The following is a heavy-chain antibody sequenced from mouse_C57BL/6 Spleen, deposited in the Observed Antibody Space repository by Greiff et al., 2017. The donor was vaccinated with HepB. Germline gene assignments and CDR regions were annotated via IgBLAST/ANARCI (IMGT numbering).Heavy chain of an antibody. CDR1: GYSITSGYY. Sequence: EVKLMESGPGLVKPSQSLSLTCSVTGYSITSGYYWNWIRQFPGNKLEWMGYISYDGSNNYNPSLKNRISITRDTSKNQFFLKLNSVTTEDTATYYCARSSFESHCAMDYWGQGTSVTVSS. CDR2: ISYDGSN. J-gene: IGHJ4*01. CDR3: ARSSFESHCAMDY. V-gene: IGHV3-6*01.